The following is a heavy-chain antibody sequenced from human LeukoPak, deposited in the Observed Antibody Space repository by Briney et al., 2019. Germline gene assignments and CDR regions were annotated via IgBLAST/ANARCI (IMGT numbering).Heavy chain of an antibody. CDR3: ARVVWFGEQS. CDR1: GFTVSSNY. D-gene: IGHD3-10*01. V-gene: IGHV4-4*02. Sequence: GSLRLSCAASGFTVSSNYMNWVRQAPGKGLEWIGEIYHSGSTNYNPSLKSRVTISVDKSKNQISLKLSSVTAADTAVYYCARVVWFGEQSWGQGTLVTVSS. CDR2: IYHSGST. J-gene: IGHJ4*02.